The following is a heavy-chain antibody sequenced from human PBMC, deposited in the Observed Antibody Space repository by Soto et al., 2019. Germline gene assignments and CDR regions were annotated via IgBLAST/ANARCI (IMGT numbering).Heavy chain of an antibody. V-gene: IGHV3-48*02. D-gene: IGHD3-22*01. CDR2: ISSSSSTI. Sequence: GGSLRLSCAASGFTFSSYSMNWVRQAPGKGLEWVSYISSSSSTIYYADSVKGRFTISRDNAKNSLYLQMNSLRDGDTAVYYCARWSGYYYDRCLHGPGIDVWGQGTTVTVSS. CDR3: ARWSGYYYDRCLHGPGIDV. J-gene: IGHJ6*02. CDR1: GFTFSSYS.